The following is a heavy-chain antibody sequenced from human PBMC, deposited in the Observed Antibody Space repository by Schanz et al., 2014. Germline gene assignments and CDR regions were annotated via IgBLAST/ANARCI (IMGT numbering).Heavy chain of an antibody. CDR3: ARDYAGFDY. V-gene: IGHV3-21*01. CDR1: GFTFSSYG. CDR2: ISSSSSYI. D-gene: IGHD3-16*01. Sequence: VQLVESGGGVVQPGGSLRLSCAASGFTFSSYGMNWVRQAPGKGLEWVSYISSSSSYIYYADSMKGRFTISRDNAKNSLYLQMNSLRAEDTAVYYCARDYAGFDYWGQGALVTVSS. J-gene: IGHJ4*02.